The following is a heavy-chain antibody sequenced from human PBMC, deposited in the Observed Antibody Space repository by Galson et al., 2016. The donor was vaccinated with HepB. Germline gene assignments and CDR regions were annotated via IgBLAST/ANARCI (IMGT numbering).Heavy chain of an antibody. CDR3: ARGGFCGVNCHSTLLDY. CDR2: ISYDGNNK. V-gene: IGHV3-30*03. D-gene: IGHD2-15*01. CDR1: AFTFSNSG. J-gene: IGHJ4*02. Sequence: SLRLSCAASAFTFSNSGMHWVRQAPGKGLEWVAVISYDGNNKYYADSVKGRFTISRDNSKNTLYLQMNSLKVEDTAIYYCARGGFCGVNCHSTLLDYWGQGSLVTVSS.